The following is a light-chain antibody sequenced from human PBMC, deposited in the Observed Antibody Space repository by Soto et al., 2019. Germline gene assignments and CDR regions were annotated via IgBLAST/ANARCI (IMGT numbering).Light chain of an antibody. CDR1: QSLLHSNGYNY. CDR2: LGS. Sequence: DIVMTQSPLSLPVTPGEPASISCRSSQSLLHSNGYNYLDWYLQKPGQSPQLLISLGSNRASGVPGRFSGSGSGTDFTLKISRVEAEDVGVYYCMQALQTPWTFGQGTKVEIK. J-gene: IGKJ1*01. V-gene: IGKV2-28*01. CDR3: MQALQTPWT.